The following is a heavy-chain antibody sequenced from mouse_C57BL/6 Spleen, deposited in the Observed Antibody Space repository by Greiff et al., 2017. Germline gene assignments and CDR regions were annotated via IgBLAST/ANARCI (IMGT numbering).Heavy chain of an antibody. CDR2: IYPGDGDT. CDR1: GYAFSSDW. V-gene: IGHV1-80*01. CDR3: ARWDYGNYFDY. D-gene: IGHD2-1*01. Sequence: VQGVESGAELVKPGASVKISCKASGYAFSSDWMNWVKQRPGTGLERIGQIYPGDGDTNYNGKFKGKATLTADKSSSTAYMQLSSLTSEDSAVYFCARWDYGNYFDYWGQGTTLTVSS. J-gene: IGHJ2*01.